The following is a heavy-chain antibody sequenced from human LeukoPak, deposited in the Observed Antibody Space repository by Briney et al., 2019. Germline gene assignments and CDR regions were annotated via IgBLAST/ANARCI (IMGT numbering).Heavy chain of an antibody. V-gene: IGHV3-48*01. J-gene: IGHJ4*02. CDR1: VFTFSDHI. Sequence: GGSLTLSCAASVFTFSDHIIHWVRQLPWKRLEWVAYVSGSGSTVYYADSVKGRFTTSRDNGKSSLYLQMNSLRVEDTALYYCVRQFASWGQGTLVTVSS. CDR2: VSGSGSTV. CDR3: VRQFAS.